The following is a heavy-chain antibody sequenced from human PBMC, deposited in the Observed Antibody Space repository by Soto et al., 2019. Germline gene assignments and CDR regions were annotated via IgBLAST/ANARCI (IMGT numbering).Heavy chain of an antibody. D-gene: IGHD6-6*01. Sequence: QVQVVESGGELVKPGGSLRLSCAASEFTFSDYYMSWIRQAPGKGLEWVSYISNTGSTTYADSVKGRFTISRDNATKSLYLQMNSLRVEDTAVYYCARDRAARRCYFWYGVDVWGQGTTVTVSS. CDR1: EFTFSDYY. CDR2: ISNTGSTT. V-gene: IGHV3-11*01. J-gene: IGHJ6*02. CDR3: ARDRAARRCYFWYGVDV.